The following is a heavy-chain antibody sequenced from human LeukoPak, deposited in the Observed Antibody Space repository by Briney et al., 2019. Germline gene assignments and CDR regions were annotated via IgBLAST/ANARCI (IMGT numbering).Heavy chain of an antibody. CDR1: GGSISSSSYY. D-gene: IGHD2-15*01. V-gene: IGHV4-39*01. CDR2: IYYSGST. CDR3: ARHACNSGSCYAEYFQH. Sequence: PSETLSLACTVSGGSISSSSYYWGWIRQPPGKGLEWIGSIYYSGSTYYNPSLKSQVTISVDTSKNQFSLKLSSVTAADTAMYYCARHACNSGSCYAEYFQHWGQGTLVTVSS. J-gene: IGHJ1*01.